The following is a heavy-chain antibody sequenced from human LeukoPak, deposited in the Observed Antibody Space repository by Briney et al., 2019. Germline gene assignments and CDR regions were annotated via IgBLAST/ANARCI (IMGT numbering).Heavy chain of an antibody. V-gene: IGHV3-30-3*01. CDR1: GFTFSSYA. J-gene: IGHJ4*02. CDR2: ISYDGSNK. Sequence: GRSLRLSCAASGFTFSSYAMHWVRQAPGKGLEWVAVISYDGSNKYYADSVKGRFTISRDNSKNTLYLQMNSLRAEDTAVYYCARPAPDSSGYVESAGIFDYWGQGTLVTVSS. CDR3: ARPAPDSSGYVESAGIFDY. D-gene: IGHD3-22*01.